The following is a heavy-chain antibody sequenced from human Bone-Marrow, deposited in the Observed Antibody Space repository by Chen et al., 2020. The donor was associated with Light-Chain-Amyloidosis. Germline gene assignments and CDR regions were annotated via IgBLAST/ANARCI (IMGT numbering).Heavy chain of an antibody. V-gene: IGHV4-39*01. CDR2: IYYSGST. CDR3: ARTETTVTTWDAFDI. CDR1: GGSISSSSYY. J-gene: IGHJ3*02. D-gene: IGHD4-17*01. Sequence: QLQLQESGPGLVKPSETLSLTCTVSGGSISSSSYYWGWIRQPPGKGLEWIGSIYYSGSTYYNPSLKSRVIITVDTSKNQFSLKLSSVTAADTAVYDCARTETTVTTWDAFDIWGQGTMVTVSS.